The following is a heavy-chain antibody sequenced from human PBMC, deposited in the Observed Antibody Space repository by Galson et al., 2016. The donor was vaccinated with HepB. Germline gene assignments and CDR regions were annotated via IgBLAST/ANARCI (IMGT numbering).Heavy chain of an antibody. CDR2: ISSSKTYI. D-gene: IGHD3-3*01. CDR3: AREGSVVKPTDPVSALDF. Sequence: SLRLSCAASGFTFKTYTMNWVRQAPGKAPEWVSSISSSKTYIYYADSVRGRFTVSRDNAKDSLYLQMYSLRAEDTATYYCAREGSVVKPTDPVSALDFWGQGTVVTVSS. J-gene: IGHJ3*01. CDR1: GFTFKTYT. V-gene: IGHV3-21*01.